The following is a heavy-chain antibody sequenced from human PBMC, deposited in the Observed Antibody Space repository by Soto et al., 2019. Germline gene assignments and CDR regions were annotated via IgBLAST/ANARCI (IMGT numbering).Heavy chain of an antibody. Sequence: HPGGSLRLSCVASGFIFSSYEMNWVRQAPGKGLEWISYISYSGNTIYYADSVKGRFTISRDNAKNSLYLQMNSLRAEDTAVYYCARVSPYSGYDSNYWGQGTLVTVSS. J-gene: IGHJ4*02. V-gene: IGHV3-48*03. CDR3: ARVSPYSGYDSNY. CDR2: ISYSGNTI. D-gene: IGHD5-12*01. CDR1: GFIFSSYE.